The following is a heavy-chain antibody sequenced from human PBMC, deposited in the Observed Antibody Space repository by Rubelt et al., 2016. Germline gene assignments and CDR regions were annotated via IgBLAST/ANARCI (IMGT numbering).Heavy chain of an antibody. D-gene: IGHD3-9*01. V-gene: IGHV3-11*04. J-gene: IGHJ4*02. CDR3: ARVPYYDILTGYPFDY. Sequence: GLEWVSYISSSGSTIYYADSVKGRFTISRDNAKNSLYLQMNSLRAEDTAVYYCARVPYYDILTGYPFDYWGQGTLVTVSS. CDR2: ISSSGSTI.